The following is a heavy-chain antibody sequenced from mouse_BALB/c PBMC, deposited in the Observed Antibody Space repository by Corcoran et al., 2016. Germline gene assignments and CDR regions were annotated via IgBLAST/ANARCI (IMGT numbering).Heavy chain of an antibody. CDR3: ARDYYGTSSFAY. J-gene: IGHJ3*01. D-gene: IGHD1-1*01. CDR1: GYTFTDYY. CDR2: INPNNGGT. V-gene: IGHV1-26*01. Sequence: EVQLQQSGPELVKPGASVKMSCKASGYTFTDYYMKWVKQSHGKSLGWLGDINPNNGGTTYSQKFKGKATLTVDKSSNTAYMQLNSLTSEDSAVYYCARDYYGTSSFAYWGQGTLVTVSA.